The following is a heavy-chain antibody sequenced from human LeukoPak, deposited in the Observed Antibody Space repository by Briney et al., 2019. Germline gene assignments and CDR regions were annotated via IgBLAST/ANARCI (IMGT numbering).Heavy chain of an antibody. J-gene: IGHJ3*02. Sequence: SETLSLTCTVSGGSISSYYWSWIRQPRGKGLEWIGYIYYSGSTNYNPSLKSRVTISVDTSKNQFSLKLSSVTAADTAVYYCSRTLALSGYFSRGRDAFDIWGQGSMVTVSS. CDR3: SRTLALSGYFSRGRDAFDI. V-gene: IGHV4-59*01. D-gene: IGHD3-22*01. CDR1: GGSISSYY. CDR2: IYYSGST.